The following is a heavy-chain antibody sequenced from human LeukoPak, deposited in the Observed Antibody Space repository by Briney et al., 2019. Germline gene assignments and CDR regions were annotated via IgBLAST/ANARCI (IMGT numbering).Heavy chain of an antibody. CDR3: ARGPYSYDSSGAFDI. CDR1: GDSITGYY. CDR2: IYYTGNT. D-gene: IGHD3-22*01. J-gene: IGHJ3*02. Sequence: SETLSLTCSVSGDSITGYYWGWIRQPPGKGLEWIGNIYYTGNTYYNSSLKSRVTISVDTSKNQFSLKLSSVTAADTAVYFCARGPYSYDSSGAFDIWGQGTMVTVSS. V-gene: IGHV4-38-2*02.